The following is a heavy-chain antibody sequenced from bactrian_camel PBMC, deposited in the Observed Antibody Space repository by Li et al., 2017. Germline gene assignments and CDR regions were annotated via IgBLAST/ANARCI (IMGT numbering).Heavy chain of an antibody. CDR3: AASIGAGGSWYEYRYPF. D-gene: IGHD6*01. CDR2: IYATVDST. J-gene: IGHJ4*01. CDR1: GHDYLRNC. Sequence: VQLVESGGGSAQAGGSLRLSCQASGHDYLRNCMGWYRQFQGEEREGVAGIYATVDSTIYAGSVKGRFTISRDNAKNTVYLQMNNLKDEDTAQYYCAASIGAGGSWYEYRYPFWGQGTQVTVS. V-gene: IGHV3S53*01.